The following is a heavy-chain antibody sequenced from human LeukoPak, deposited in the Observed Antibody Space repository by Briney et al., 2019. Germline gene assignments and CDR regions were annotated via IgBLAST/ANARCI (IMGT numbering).Heavy chain of an antibody. J-gene: IGHJ6*03. CDR2: IYYSGST. V-gene: IGHV4-31*03. Sequence: PSQTLSLTCTVSGGSISSGGYYWSWIRQHPGQGLEWIGYIYYSGSTYYNPSLKSRVTISVDTSKNQFSLKLSSVTAADTAVYYCAREVIAAAGSDTYYYYYYMDVWGKGTTVTVSS. CDR1: GGSISSGGYY. D-gene: IGHD6-13*01. CDR3: AREVIAAAGSDTYYYYYYMDV.